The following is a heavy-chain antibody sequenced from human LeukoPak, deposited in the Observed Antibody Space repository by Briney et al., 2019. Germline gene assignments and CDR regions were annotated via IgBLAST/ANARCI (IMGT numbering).Heavy chain of an antibody. CDR3: ARYGSGRTYGMDV. D-gene: IGHD6-25*01. CDR2: INPNSGGT. J-gene: IGHJ6*02. Sequence: GASVKVSCKASGYTFTGYYMHWVRQAPGQGLEWMGRINPNSGGTNYAQKFQGRVTMTRDTSISTAYMELSRLRSDDTAVYYCARYGSGRTYGMDVWGQGTTVTVSS. V-gene: IGHV1-2*06. CDR1: GYTFTGYY.